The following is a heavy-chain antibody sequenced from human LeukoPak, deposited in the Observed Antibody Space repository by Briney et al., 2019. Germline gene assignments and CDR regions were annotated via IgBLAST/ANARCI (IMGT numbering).Heavy chain of an antibody. V-gene: IGHV3-74*01. CDR3: ARGYGSYADY. D-gene: IGHD1-26*01. J-gene: IGHJ4*02. CDR1: GFTFSNYW. Sequence: GGSLRLSCAASGFTFSNYWVHWVRQAPGKGLVWVSRINPDGSTINYADSVKGRFTISRDNAENTLYLQMNSLRAEDTAVYYCARGYGSYADYWGQGTLVTVSS. CDR2: INPDGSTI.